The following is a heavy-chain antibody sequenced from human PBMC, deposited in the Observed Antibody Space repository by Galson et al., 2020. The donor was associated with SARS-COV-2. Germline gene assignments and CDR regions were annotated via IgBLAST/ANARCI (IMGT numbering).Heavy chain of an antibody. D-gene: IGHD3-16*01. CDR1: GYTFTSYG. CDR3: ARNSLIIMITFGGVMPEWEFDY. V-gene: IGHV1-18*01. Sequence: ASVKVSCKASGYTFTSYGISWVRQAPGQGLEWMGWISAYNGNTNYAQKLQGRVTMTTDTSTSTAYMELRSLRSDDTAVYYCARNSLIIMITFGGVMPEWEFDYWGQGTLVTVSS. J-gene: IGHJ4*02. CDR2: ISAYNGNT.